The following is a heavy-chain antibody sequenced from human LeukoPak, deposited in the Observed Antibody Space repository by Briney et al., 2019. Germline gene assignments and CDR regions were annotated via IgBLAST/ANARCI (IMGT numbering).Heavy chain of an antibody. CDR2: ISYDGSNK. V-gene: IGHV3-30*18. J-gene: IGHJ4*02. D-gene: IGHD5-12*01. CDR1: GFTFSSYG. CDR3: AKDAQSGPEPYFDY. Sequence: GRPLRLSCAASGFTFSSYGMHWVRQAPGKGLEWVAVISYDGSNKYYADSVKGRFTISRDNSKNTLYLQMNSLRAEDTAVYYCAKDAQSGPEPYFDYWGQGTLVTVSS.